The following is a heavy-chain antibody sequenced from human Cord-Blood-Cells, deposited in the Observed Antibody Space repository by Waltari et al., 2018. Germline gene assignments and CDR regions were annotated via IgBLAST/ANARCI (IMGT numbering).Heavy chain of an antibody. CDR3: AKLSTNWGTRGNFDY. D-gene: IGHD7-27*01. V-gene: IGHV3-23*01. Sequence: EVQLLESGGGLVQPGGSLRLSCAASGFTFSSYAMSWVRQAPGKGLEWVSAISGRGGSTYYADSVKGRFTISRDNSKNTLYLQMNSLRAEDTAVYYCAKLSTNWGTRGNFDYWGQGTLVTVSS. CDR2: ISGRGGST. J-gene: IGHJ4*02. CDR1: GFTFSSYA.